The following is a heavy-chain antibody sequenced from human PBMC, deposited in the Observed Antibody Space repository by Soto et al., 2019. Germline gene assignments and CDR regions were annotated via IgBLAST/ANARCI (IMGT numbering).Heavy chain of an antibody. Sequence: QGHLVQSGAEVKKPGASVKVSCKGSGYGFTTYGITWVRQAPGQGLEWMAWISAHNGNTNYAQKLQGRVTVTRDTSTSTAYMELRSLRSDDTAVYYCARGWYGDYWGQGALVTVSS. CDR1: GYGFTTYG. CDR2: ISAHNGNT. V-gene: IGHV1-18*01. CDR3: ARGWYGDY. J-gene: IGHJ4*02. D-gene: IGHD2-15*01.